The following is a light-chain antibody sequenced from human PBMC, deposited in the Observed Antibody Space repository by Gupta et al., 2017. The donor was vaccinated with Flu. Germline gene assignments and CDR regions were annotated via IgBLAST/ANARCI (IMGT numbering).Light chain of an antibody. Sequence: DIQMTQSPSTLSASVGDTVTITCRASQSISSWLAWHQQKPGKAPKILIYKASSLEGGVPSRFSGSGSGXEFTLTXSSLQTDNFATYYCQQYERNSTFGXGTKVEIK. CDR2: KAS. V-gene: IGKV1-5*03. CDR3: QQYERNST. CDR1: QSISSW. J-gene: IGKJ1*01.